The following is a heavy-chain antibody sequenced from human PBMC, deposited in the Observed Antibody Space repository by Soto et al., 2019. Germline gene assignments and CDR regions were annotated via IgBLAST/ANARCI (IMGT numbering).Heavy chain of an antibody. CDR1: GFTFSKYW. J-gene: IGHJ4*02. V-gene: IGHV3-74*01. Sequence: EVHLVESGGGLVQPGGSLRLSCAASGFTFSKYWMHWVRQAPGKGLVWVARVSSDGSFTYYADSVKGRFTISRDNAQNTLYLQMGTLRPDDTAVYYCAREGDMGSSAFDCWGQGTLVTVSS. CDR2: VSSDGSFT. D-gene: IGHD3-10*01. CDR3: AREGDMGSSAFDC.